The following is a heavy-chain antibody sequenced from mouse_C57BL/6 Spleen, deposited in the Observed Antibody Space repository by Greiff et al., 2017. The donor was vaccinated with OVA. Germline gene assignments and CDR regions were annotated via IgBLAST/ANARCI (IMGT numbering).Heavy chain of an antibody. J-gene: IGHJ2*01. Sequence: EVKLVESGGGLVKPGGSLKLSCAASGFTFSSYTLSWVRQTPEKRLEWVATLSGGGGNTYYPDSVKGRFTISRDNAKNTLYLQMSSLRSEDTALYYCARQRRGGYYFDYWGQGTTLTVSS. CDR2: LSGGGGNT. CDR1: GFTFSSYT. D-gene: IGHD2-12*01. CDR3: ARQRRGGYYFDY. V-gene: IGHV5-9*01.